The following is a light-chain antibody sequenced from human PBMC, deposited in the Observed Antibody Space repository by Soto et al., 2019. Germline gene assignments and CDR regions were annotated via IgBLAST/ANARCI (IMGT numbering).Light chain of an antibody. Sequence: QSPLTQPASVSGSPGQSITISCTGTSSDVGSYSLVSWYQQHPGKAPKLMIYEGSKRPSGVSNRFSGSKSGNTASLTISGLQAEDEADYYCCSYAGTDTYVFGTGTKLTVL. V-gene: IGLV2-23*01. CDR2: EGS. CDR1: SSDVGSYSL. J-gene: IGLJ1*01. CDR3: CSYAGTDTYV.